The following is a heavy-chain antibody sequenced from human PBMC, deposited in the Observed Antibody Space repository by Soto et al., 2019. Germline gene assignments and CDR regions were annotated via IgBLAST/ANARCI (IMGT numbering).Heavy chain of an antibody. J-gene: IGHJ4*02. CDR1: GFTFSSYG. D-gene: IGHD4-17*01. CDR2: ISYDGSNK. CDR3: AKASSTVETY. V-gene: IGHV3-30*18. Sequence: QVQLVESGGGVVQPGRSLRLSCAASGFTFSSYGMHWVRQAPGKGLEWVAVISYDGSNKYYADSVKGRFTISRDNSKNTLYLQMNSLRAEDTAVYYCAKASSTVETYWGQGTMVTVSS.